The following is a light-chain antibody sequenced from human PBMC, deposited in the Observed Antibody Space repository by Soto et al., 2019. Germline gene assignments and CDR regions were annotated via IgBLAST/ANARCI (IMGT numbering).Light chain of an antibody. V-gene: IGLV2-11*01. CDR3: CSYAGSYTYV. CDR1: NSDVGTFYF. CDR2: DVT. J-gene: IGLJ1*01. Sequence: QSALTQPRSVSGSPGQSVTISCTGTNSDVGTFYFVSWYQQYPDKGPKLIIYDVTERPSGVPDRFSGSKSGNTASLTISGLRAEDEADYYCCSYAGSYTYVFGSGTKLTVL.